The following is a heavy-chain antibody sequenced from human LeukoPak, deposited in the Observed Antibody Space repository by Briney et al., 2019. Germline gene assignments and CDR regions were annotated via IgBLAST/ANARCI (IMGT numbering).Heavy chain of an antibody. J-gene: IGHJ4*02. CDR3: ARQIAGYSYGYYFDY. V-gene: IGHV4-59*08. D-gene: IGHD5-18*01. Sequence: PSETLSLTCTVSGGSISSYYWSWIRQPPGKGLEWIGYIYYSGSTTYNPSLKSRVTISVDPSKNQFSLKLSSVTAADTAVYYCARQIAGYSYGYYFDYGGQGTLVTVSS. CDR1: GGSISSYY. CDR2: IYYSGST.